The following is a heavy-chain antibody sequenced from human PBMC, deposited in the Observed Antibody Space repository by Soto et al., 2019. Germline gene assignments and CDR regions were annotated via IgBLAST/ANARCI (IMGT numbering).Heavy chain of an antibody. J-gene: IGHJ4*02. CDR2: VSPDNGNA. CDR3: EVTAASY. Sequence: QVQVVQSRAEVKKPGASVKVSCKTSGYTFTNYDINWVRQAPGQGLEWMGWVSPDNGNARYAPQFQGRIRMSSDMSTSTVYIELTNLSSNDTAVSFCEVTAASYWGQGTMVTVSS. D-gene: IGHD2-21*02. CDR1: GYTFTNYD. V-gene: IGHV1-8*01.